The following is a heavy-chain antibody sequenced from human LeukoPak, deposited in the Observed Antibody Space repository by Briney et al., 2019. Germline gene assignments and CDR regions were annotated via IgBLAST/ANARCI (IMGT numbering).Heavy chain of an antibody. CDR2: INAGNGNT. D-gene: IGHD2-15*01. Sequence: ASVKVSCKASGYTFTSYAMHWVRQAPGQRLEWMGWINAGNGNTKYSQKFQGRVTITTDESTSTAYMELSSLRSEDTAVYYCARRGGSPLGAFDIWGQGRMVTVSS. J-gene: IGHJ3*02. V-gene: IGHV1-3*01. CDR1: GYTFTSYA. CDR3: ARRGGSPLGAFDI.